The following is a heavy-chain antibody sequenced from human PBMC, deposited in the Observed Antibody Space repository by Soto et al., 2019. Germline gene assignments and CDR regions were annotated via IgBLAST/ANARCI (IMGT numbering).Heavy chain of an antibody. D-gene: IGHD6-13*01. Sequence: QVQLVQSGAEVKKPGASVKVSCKASGYTFTGYYMHWVRQAPGQGLEWMGWINPNSGGTNYAQKFQGWVTMTRDTSISTAYMELSRLRSDDTAVYYCARVNGGYSSSWSIPGGMDVWGQGTMVTVSS. CDR2: INPNSGGT. V-gene: IGHV1-2*04. J-gene: IGHJ6*02. CDR3: ARVNGGYSSSWSIPGGMDV. CDR1: GYTFTGYY.